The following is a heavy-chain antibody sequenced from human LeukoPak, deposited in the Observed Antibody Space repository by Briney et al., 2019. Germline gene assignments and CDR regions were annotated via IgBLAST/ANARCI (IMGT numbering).Heavy chain of an antibody. V-gene: IGHV3-30*18. D-gene: IGHD3-22*01. J-gene: IGHJ3*02. CDR1: GFTFSSYG. CDR2: ISYDGSNK. Sequence: GGSLRLSCAASGFTFSSYGMHWVRQAPGKGLEWVAVISYDGSNKYYADSVKGRFTISRDNSKNTLYLQMNSLRAEDTAVYYCAKEGDYYDSSGYYEDAFDIWGQGTMVTVSS. CDR3: AKEGDYYDSSGYYEDAFDI.